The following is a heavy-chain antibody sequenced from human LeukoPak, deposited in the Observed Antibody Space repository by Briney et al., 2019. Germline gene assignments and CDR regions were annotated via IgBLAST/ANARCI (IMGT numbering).Heavy chain of an antibody. CDR2: IYYNGST. CDR1: GGSISGYY. V-gene: IGHV4-59*01. Sequence: PSETLSLTCTVSGGSISGYYWSWIRQSPGKGLEWIGYIYYNGSTSHNPSLKSRLTISVDTSKKQFSLKLSSVTAEDTAVYYCATSAFDYWGQGTLVTVPS. CDR3: ATSAFDY. D-gene: IGHD2-15*01. J-gene: IGHJ4*02.